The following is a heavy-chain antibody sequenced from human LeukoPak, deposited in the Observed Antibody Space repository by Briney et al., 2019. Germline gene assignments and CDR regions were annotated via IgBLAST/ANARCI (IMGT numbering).Heavy chain of an antibody. CDR2: IYTSGST. D-gene: IGHD3-22*01. CDR3: ARDRYYYDSSGYSPRFDP. Sequence: PSETLSLTCAVYGGSFSGYYWSWIRQPPGKGLEWIGRIYTSGSTNYNPSLKNRVTMSVDTSKNQFSLKLSSVTAADTAVYYCARDRYYYDSSGYSPRFDPWGQGTLVTVSS. CDR1: GGSFSGYY. J-gene: IGHJ5*02. V-gene: IGHV4-59*10.